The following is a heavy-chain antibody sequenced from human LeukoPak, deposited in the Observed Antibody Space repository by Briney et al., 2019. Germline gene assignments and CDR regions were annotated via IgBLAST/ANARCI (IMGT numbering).Heavy chain of an antibody. D-gene: IGHD2-21*02. Sequence: PSETLSLTCTVSGGSISNYYWSWIRQPAGKGLEWIGRISASGNTNYNPSLKSRVTMSVDTSMNLFALKLSSVTAADTAVYYCARQGVATAMDYWGQGTLVTVSS. CDR3: ARQGVATAMDY. J-gene: IGHJ4*02. CDR2: ISASGNT. CDR1: GGSISNYY. V-gene: IGHV4-4*07.